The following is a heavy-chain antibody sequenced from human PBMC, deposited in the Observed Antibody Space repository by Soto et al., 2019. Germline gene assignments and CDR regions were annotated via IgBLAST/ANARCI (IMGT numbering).Heavy chain of an antibody. V-gene: IGHV4-4*07. Sequence: QVQLQESGPGLVKPSETLSLTCTVSGGSISSYFWSWIRQPAGKGLEWIGRIYTSGSTNYNPYLKTRVTMKVYTSKNQFSLKLSSVTAADTAVYFCARENYYHDTSGYYYLFDYWGQGALVTVSS. CDR3: ARENYYHDTSGYYYLFDY. CDR2: IYTSGST. J-gene: IGHJ4*02. CDR1: GGSISSYF. D-gene: IGHD3-22*01.